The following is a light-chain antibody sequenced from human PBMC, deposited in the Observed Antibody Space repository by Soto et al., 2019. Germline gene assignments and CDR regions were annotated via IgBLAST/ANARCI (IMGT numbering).Light chain of an antibody. V-gene: IGKV3-15*01. J-gene: IGKJ5*01. CDR3: QQYNNWPPIT. CDR2: GAS. Sequence: SQSPGTLSLYPGERATLSCRASQSVSSSYLAWYQQKPGQSPRLLIYGASTRATGIPARFSGSGSGTEFTLTISSLQSEDFAVYYCQQYNNWPPITFGQGTRLEVK. CDR1: QSVSSSY.